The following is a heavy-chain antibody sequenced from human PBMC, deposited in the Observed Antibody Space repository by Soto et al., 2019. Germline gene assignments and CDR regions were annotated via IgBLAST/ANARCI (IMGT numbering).Heavy chain of an antibody. J-gene: IGHJ5*02. Sequence: QVQLVQSGAEVKKPGASVKVSCKASGYTFTSYGISWVRQAPGQGLEWMGWISADNGNTNYAQKIQGRVTMTTDTSTSTAYMELRGLRSGDTAVYYCEITGGTPCSWYNWFDPWGQGTLVTVSS. V-gene: IGHV1-18*01. D-gene: IGHD6-13*01. CDR2: ISADNGNT. CDR3: EITGGTPCSWYNWFDP. CDR1: GYTFTSYG.